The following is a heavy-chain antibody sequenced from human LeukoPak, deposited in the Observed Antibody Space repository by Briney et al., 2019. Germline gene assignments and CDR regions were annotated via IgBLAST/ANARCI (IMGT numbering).Heavy chain of an antibody. CDR1: GFTVSSNY. J-gene: IGHJ4*02. CDR2: IYSGGST. Sequence: GGSLRLSCAASGFTVSSNYMSWVRQAPGKGLEWVSVIYSGGSTYYADSVKGRFTISRENSKHTLYLQMNSMRAEDTAVYYCARGAVAAPGSYWGQGTLVTVSS. D-gene: IGHD6-19*01. CDR3: ARGAVAAPGSY. V-gene: IGHV3-53*01.